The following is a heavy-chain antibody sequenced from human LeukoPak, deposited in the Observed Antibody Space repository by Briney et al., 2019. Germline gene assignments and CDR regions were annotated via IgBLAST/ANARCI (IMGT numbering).Heavy chain of an antibody. V-gene: IGHV1-18*01. J-gene: IGHJ4*02. CDR2: ISAYNGNT. Sequence: ASVKVSCKASGYTFTSYGISWVRQAPGQGLEWVGWISAYNGNTNYAQKLQGRVTMTTDTSTSTAYMELRSLRSDDTAVYYCARAVVWFGESYYFDYWGQGTLVTVSS. CDR3: ARAVVWFGESYYFDY. CDR1: GYTFTSYG. D-gene: IGHD3-10*01.